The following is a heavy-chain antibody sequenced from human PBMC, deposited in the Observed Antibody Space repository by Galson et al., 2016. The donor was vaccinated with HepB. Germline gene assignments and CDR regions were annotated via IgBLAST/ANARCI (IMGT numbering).Heavy chain of an antibody. Sequence: ALVKPTQTLTLTCTLSGVSLNNNAMAVGWIRQPPGKALEWLALVYSNDDKRYSPSLRSRLTITRDTSKNQVVLTMTNLDPLDTATYFCAHSKRLGVFTPFDSWGQGTLVTVSS. CDR2: VYSNDDK. J-gene: IGHJ4*02. CDR3: AHSKRLGVFTPFDS. D-gene: IGHD1-1*01. V-gene: IGHV2-5*01. CDR1: GVSLNNNAMA.